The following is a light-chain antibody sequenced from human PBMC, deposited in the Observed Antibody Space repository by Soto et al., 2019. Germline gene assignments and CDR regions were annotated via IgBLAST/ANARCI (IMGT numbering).Light chain of an antibody. J-gene: IGKJ5*01. V-gene: IGKV2-24*01. CDR3: MQATQLRT. Sequence: EIVLTQTPLLSPVTLGQPASISCRSSRSLVASDGNAYLTWLHQRPGQPPRPLIYKVSQRLSGXPXXFSGSGAGTDFTLHISRVEAEDVVTYFCMQATQLRTFGQGTRLEIK. CDR2: KVS. CDR1: RSLVASDGNAY.